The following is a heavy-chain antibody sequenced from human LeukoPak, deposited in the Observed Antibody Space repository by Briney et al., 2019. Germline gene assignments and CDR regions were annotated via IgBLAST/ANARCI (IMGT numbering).Heavy chain of an antibody. Sequence: SGPALVKPTQTLTLTCTFSGFSLSTSGMCVSWIRQPPGKALEWLARIDWDDDKYYGTSLKTRLTISKDTSKNQAVLTMTNMDPVDTATYYCARSTSLTYYYYMDVWGKGTTVTVSS. CDR1: GFSLSTSGMC. J-gene: IGHJ6*03. V-gene: IGHV2-70*11. CDR2: IDWDDDK. D-gene: IGHD2-2*01. CDR3: ARSTSLTYYYYMDV.